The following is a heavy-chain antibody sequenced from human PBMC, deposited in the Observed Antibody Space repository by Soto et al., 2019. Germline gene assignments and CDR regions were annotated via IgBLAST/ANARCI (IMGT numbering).Heavy chain of an antibody. D-gene: IGHD2-8*02. J-gene: IGHJ6*02. V-gene: IGHV2-26*01. CDR2: IFSNDEK. CDR3: ARNPLVAHYYYYGMDV. Sequence: QVTLKESGPVLVKPTETLTLTCTVSGFSLSNARMGVSWIRQPPGKALEWLAHIFSNDEKSYSTSLKSRLTNSKDTSKSQVVLTMNNMDPVDTATYYCARNPLVAHYYYYGMDVWGQGTTVTVSS. CDR1: GFSLSNARMG.